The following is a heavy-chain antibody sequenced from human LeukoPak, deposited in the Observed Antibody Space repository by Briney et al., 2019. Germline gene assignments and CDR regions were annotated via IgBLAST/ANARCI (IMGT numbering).Heavy chain of an antibody. CDR2: ISGSGGST. D-gene: IGHD2-21*02. V-gene: IGHV3-23*01. CDR3: AKVGGDWSYYFDY. CDR1: GSTFSSYA. J-gene: IGHJ4*02. Sequence: GGSLRLSCAASGSTFSSYAMSWVRQAPGKGLEWVSAISGSGGSTYYADSVKGRFTISRDNSKDTLYLQMNSLRAEDTAVYYCAKVGGDWSYYFDYWGQGTLVTVSS.